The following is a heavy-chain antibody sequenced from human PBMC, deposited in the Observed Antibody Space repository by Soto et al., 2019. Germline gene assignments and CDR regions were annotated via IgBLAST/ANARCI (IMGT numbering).Heavy chain of an antibody. CDR2: IIPIFGTA. CDR3: AREYAPTRGSYSNWFDP. CDR1: GGTFSSYA. V-gene: IGHV1-69*12. Sequence: QVQLVQSGAEVKKPGSSVKVSCKASGGTFSSYAISWVRQAPGQGLEWMGGIIPIFGTANYAQKFQGRVTITADESTSTAYMELSSLRSEDTAVYYCAREYAPTRGSYSNWFDPWGQGTLVTVSS. J-gene: IGHJ5*02. D-gene: IGHD1-26*01.